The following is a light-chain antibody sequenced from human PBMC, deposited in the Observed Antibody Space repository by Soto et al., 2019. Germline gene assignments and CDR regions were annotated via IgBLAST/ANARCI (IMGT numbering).Light chain of an antibody. J-gene: IGLJ2*01. CDR3: RSYTSPSTVV. Sequence: QSVLTQPASVSGSLGQSITISCTGTSSDVGGYNYVSWYQQHPGKDPKVVIFEVTYRPSGVSSRFSGSKSGNTASLTVSGLQAEDEGDYYCRSYTSPSTVVFGGGTKLTVL. CDR2: EVT. CDR1: SSDVGGYNY. V-gene: IGLV2-14*01.